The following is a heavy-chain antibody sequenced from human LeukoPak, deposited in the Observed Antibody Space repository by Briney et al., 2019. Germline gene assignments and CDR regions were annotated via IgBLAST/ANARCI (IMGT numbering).Heavy chain of an antibody. D-gene: IGHD3-3*01. CDR3: ARDLYYDFWSGYSRDAFDI. V-gene: IGHV1-2*02. CDR2: INPNSGGT. Sequence: ASVKVSCKASGYTFTGYYMHWVRQAPGQGLEWMGWINPNSGGTNYAQKFQGRVTMTRDTSISTAYMELSRLRSDDTAMYYCARDLYYDFWSGYSRDAFDIWGQGTMVTVSS. J-gene: IGHJ3*02. CDR1: GYTFTGYY.